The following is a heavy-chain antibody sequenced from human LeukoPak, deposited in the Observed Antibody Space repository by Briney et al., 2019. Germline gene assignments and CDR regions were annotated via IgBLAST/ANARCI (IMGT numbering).Heavy chain of an antibody. CDR2: IKQDGSEK. CDR3: ARGGGWELLLGFDY. Sequence: GGSLRLSCAASGFTFSSYWMSWVRQAPGKGLEWVANIKQDGSEKYYVDSVKGRFTISRDNAKNSLYLQMNSLRAEDTAVYYCARGGGWELLLGFDYWGQGTLVTVSS. J-gene: IGHJ4*02. CDR1: GFTFSSYW. V-gene: IGHV3-7*01. D-gene: IGHD1-26*01.